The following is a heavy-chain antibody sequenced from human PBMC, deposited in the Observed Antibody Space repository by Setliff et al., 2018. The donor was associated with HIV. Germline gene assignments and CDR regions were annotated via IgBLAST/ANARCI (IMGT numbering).Heavy chain of an antibody. J-gene: IGHJ4*02. CDR2: IYYSGST. CDR3: ARDGLLVAGIRFDY. V-gene: IGHV4-59*11. D-gene: IGHD6-19*01. CDR1: GGSISSHY. Sequence: KASETLSLTCTVSGGSISSHYWSWIRQPPGKGLEWIGYIYYSGSTNYNPSLKSRVTISVDTSKNQFSLTLISVTAEDTAVYYCARDGLLVAGIRFDYWGQGTLVTVSS.